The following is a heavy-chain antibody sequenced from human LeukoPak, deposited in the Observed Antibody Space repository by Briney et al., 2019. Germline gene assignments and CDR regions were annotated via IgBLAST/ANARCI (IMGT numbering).Heavy chain of an antibody. CDR3: ARDPRWLTPDCTSTSCYENYFDP. Sequence: SETLSLTCAVSGYSISSGYYWAWIRQSPGKGLEWIGSIYHGGSAHYNPSLKSRVTISVETSKNQFSLNMYSVTAADTAVYYCARDPRWLTPDCTSTSCYENYFDPWGQGTLVTVSS. D-gene: IGHD2-2*01. V-gene: IGHV4-38-2*02. J-gene: IGHJ5*02. CDR2: IYHGGSA. CDR1: GYSISSGYY.